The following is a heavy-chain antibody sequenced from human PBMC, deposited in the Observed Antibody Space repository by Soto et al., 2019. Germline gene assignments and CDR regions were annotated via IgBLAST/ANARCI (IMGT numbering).Heavy chain of an antibody. D-gene: IGHD2-15*01. V-gene: IGHV3-21*02. CDR1: GFSFSISA. Sequence: DVQLVESGGGLVKPGGSLRLSCEVSGFSFSISAMNWVRQAPGKGLEWVSSINSGSTSVRYADSVKGRSTISRDNADNSLSRHLNSLRVKETAVYYCARGGGSFNFWCQGTVVTFSS. CDR3: ARGGGSFNF. J-gene: IGHJ4*02. CDR2: INSGSTSV.